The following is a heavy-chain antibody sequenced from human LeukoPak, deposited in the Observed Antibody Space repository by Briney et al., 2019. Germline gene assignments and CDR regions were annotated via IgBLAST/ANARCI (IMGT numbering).Heavy chain of an antibody. J-gene: IGHJ4*02. CDR3: VSGHWYHEY. V-gene: IGHV3-7*01. CDR2: IKQDGSEK. Sequence: RGSLRLSCADSGFTFNTDWMSSVREALERGLEWVADIKQDGSEKYYVDSVKGRFTVSRDNAKNSLYLQMNSLRAEDTAVYYCVSGHWYHEYWGQGTLVTVSS. D-gene: IGHD6-13*01. CDR1: GFTFNTDW.